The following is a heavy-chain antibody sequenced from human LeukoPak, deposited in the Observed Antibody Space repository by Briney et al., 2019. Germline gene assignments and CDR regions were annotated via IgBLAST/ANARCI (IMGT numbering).Heavy chain of an antibody. D-gene: IGHD3-10*01. CDR2: ISGSGGST. Sequence: GGSLRLSCAASGFTFSSYAMSWVRQAPGKGLEWVSAISGSGGSTYYADSVKGRFTISRDNSKNTLYLQMNSLRAEDTAVYYCAKGVKYYYGSGSYLPFDYWGQGTLVTVSS. CDR3: AKGVKYYYGSGSYLPFDY. CDR1: GFTFSSYA. V-gene: IGHV3-23*01. J-gene: IGHJ4*02.